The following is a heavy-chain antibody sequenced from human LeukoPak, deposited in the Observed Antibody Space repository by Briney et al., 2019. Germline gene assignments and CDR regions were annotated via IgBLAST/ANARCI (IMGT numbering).Heavy chain of an antibody. Sequence: PGGSLRLSCAASGFSFSSYAMSWVRQAPGKGLAWDSGISGGGGSTYYADSVKGRFTISRDNSKNTLYLQMNSLRAEDTAVYYCVGPGQFISSYFDYWGQGTLVTVSS. CDR1: GFSFSSYA. J-gene: IGHJ4*02. CDR3: VGPGQFISSYFDY. D-gene: IGHD2-21*01. V-gene: IGHV3-23*01. CDR2: ISGGGGST.